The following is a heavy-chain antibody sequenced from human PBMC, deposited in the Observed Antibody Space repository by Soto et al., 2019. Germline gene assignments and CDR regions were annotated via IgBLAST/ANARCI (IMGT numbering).Heavy chain of an antibody. V-gene: IGHV3-74*01. D-gene: IGHD6-13*01. CDR1: GFAFSSLW. Sequence: EVRLVESGGGPVHPGASLTVSCEASGFAFSSLWMHWVRQAPGKGLEWVSRIDNEGIGTNYADAVRGRFTMSRDNAKNMLYLQMNSLRADDTGVYFCVRLGGSSWADYWGQGTLVTVSS. CDR3: VRLGGSSWADY. J-gene: IGHJ4*02. CDR2: IDNEGIGT.